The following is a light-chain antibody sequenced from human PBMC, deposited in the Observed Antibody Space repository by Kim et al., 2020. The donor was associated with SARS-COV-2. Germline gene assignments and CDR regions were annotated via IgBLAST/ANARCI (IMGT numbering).Light chain of an antibody. Sequence: SPGEMATLSCRASQDVTNYIAWFQQTPGQTPRLVLFGASTRAPNVPDRFSGSGSGTDFTLTITSLQSDDYGVYYCQQYHSWPPWTFGQGTKVDIK. CDR2: GAS. CDR3: QQYHSWPPWT. J-gene: IGKJ1*01. V-gene: IGKV3-15*01. CDR1: QDVTNY.